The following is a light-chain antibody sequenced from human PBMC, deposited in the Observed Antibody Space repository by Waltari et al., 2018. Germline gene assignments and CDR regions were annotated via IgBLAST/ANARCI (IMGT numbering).Light chain of an antibody. J-gene: IGLJ1*01. CDR3: SSYTRSSSYV. V-gene: IGLV2-14*01. CDR2: DVS. CDR1: SGDIVGKTF. Sequence: QPALPQPAPVSGSPERSTTIPCPGTSGDIVGKTFVSWYQQHPGKAPKLILFDVSDRPSGVSNRFSGSKSGNSASLTISGLQAEDEADYYCSSYTRSSSYVFGTGTKVTVL.